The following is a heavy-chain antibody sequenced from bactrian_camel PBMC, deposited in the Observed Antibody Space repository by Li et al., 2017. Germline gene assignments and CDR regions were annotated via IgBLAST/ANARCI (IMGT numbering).Heavy chain of an antibody. J-gene: IGHJ4*01. CDR1: EYRYCM. Sequence: QVQLVESGGGSVQAGGSLRLSCQFSEYRYCMAWFRQAPGKQREGVAAISTGGTGRSYYADSVKGRFTASHDNDKKILYLQANSVNPEDTAMYYCAADVRCYYSHYGPGMGPTATFGQGTQVTVS. CDR2: ISTGGTGRS. D-gene: IGHD3*01. V-gene: IGHV3S54*01.